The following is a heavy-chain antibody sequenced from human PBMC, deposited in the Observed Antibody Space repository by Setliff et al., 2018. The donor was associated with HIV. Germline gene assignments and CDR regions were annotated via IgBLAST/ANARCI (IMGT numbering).Heavy chain of an antibody. J-gene: IGHJ4*02. CDR1: GYTFSSYG. CDR3: ARSLPQRSYFDY. V-gene: IGHV1-18*01. CDR2: ISAYNGDT. D-gene: IGHD1-26*01. Sequence: ASVKVSCKASGYTFSSYGISWVRQAPGQGLEWMGWISAYNGDTNYAQKLQGRVTMTTDTSTSTAYMELRSLRSDDTAVYYCARSLPQRSYFDYWGQGTLVTVSS.